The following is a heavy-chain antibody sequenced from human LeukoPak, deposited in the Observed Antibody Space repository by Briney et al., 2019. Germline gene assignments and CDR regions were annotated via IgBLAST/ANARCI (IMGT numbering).Heavy chain of an antibody. Sequence: GGSLRLSCAASGFTFSSYAMSWVRQAPGKGLEWVSAISGSGGSTYYADSVKGRFTISRDNSKNTLYLQMNSLRAEDTAVYYCTRHAQWLPRSPFDYWGQGTLVTVSS. CDR3: TRHAQWLPRSPFDY. CDR2: ISGSGGST. V-gene: IGHV3-23*01. D-gene: IGHD6-19*01. CDR1: GFTFSSYA. J-gene: IGHJ4*02.